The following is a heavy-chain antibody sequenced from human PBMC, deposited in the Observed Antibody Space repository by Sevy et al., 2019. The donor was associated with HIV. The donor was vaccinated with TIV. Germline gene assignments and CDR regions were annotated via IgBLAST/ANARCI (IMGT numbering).Heavy chain of an antibody. D-gene: IGHD3-9*01. Sequence: ASVKVSCKASGGTFSSYAISWVRQAPGQGLEWMGRIIPIFGTANYAQKFQGRVTITADESTSTAYMELSSLRSEDTAVYYCARDRPYYDILTGYYGSNYYYMDVWGKWTTVTVSS. CDR3: ARDRPYYDILTGYYGSNYYYMDV. CDR2: IIPIFGTA. CDR1: GGTFSSYA. J-gene: IGHJ6*03. V-gene: IGHV1-69*13.